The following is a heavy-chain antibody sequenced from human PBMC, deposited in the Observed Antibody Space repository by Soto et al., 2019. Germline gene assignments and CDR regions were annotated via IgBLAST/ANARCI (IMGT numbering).Heavy chain of an antibody. J-gene: IGHJ5*01. CDR3: AKDRGHSGYDNWFXS. D-gene: IGHD5-12*01. CDR2: ITNTGTT. V-gene: IGHV3-23*01. Sequence: GGSLRLSCAASGFTFSSFAMSWVRQAPGQGLEWVSGITNTGTTYYADSVQGRFTISRDNSENTLYLQMNSLRAEDTALYYCAKDRGHSGYDNWFXSWSQGTLVTVSS. CDR1: GFTFSSFA.